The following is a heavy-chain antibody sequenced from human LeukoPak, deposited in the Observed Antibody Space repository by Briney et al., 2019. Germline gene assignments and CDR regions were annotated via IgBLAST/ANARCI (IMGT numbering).Heavy chain of an antibody. V-gene: IGHV1-8*01. Sequence: ASVKVSCKASGYTFTSYDINWVRQATGQGLEWMGWMNPNSGNTGYAQKFQGRVTMTRNTSISTAYMELSSLRSEDTAVYYCARESKSNYYYYYGMDVWGQGTTVTVSS. CDR3: ARESKSNYYYYYGMDV. CDR2: MNPNSGNT. CDR1: GYTFTSYD. J-gene: IGHJ6*02.